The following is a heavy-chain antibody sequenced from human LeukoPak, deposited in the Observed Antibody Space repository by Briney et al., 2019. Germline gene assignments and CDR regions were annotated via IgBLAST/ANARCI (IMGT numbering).Heavy chain of an antibody. CDR2: ISGSGDGK. CDR3: AKGRLQEGTVFRGVITPVDY. D-gene: IGHD3-10*01. V-gene: IGHV3-23*01. CDR1: GFTFSSYE. Sequence: WGSLTLSCAGSGFTFSSYEMNWVRRAPGKGLEWVSTISGSGDGKYYADSVKGRSTISRGNSKNTLFLQMSSLSADDTALYYCAKGRLQEGTVFRGVITPVDYWGQGTLDPVTS. J-gene: IGHJ4*02.